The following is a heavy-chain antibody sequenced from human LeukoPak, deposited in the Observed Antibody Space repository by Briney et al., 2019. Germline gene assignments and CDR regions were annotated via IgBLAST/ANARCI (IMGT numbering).Heavy chain of an antibody. CDR1: GFTFSSYG. D-gene: IGHD6-19*01. CDR3: AKDLRWLACPDY. V-gene: IGHV3-30*18. J-gene: IGHJ4*02. CDR2: ISYDGSNK. Sequence: GGSLRLSCAASGFTFSSYGMHWVRQAPGKGLEWVAVISYDGSNKYYADSVKGRFTISRDNSKNTLYLQMNSLRAEDTAVYYCAKDLRWLACPDYWGQGTLVTVSS.